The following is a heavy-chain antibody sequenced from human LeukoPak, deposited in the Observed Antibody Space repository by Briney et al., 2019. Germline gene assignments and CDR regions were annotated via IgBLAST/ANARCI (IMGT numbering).Heavy chain of an antibody. D-gene: IGHD2-2*01. CDR3: VKPGYCSSTSCPGGYFDY. V-gene: IGHV3-64D*06. J-gene: IGHJ4*02. Sequence: PGGPLRLSCSASGFTFSSYAMHWVRQAPGKGLKYVSAISSNGGSTYYADSVKGRFTISRDNSKNTLYLQMSSLRAEDTAVYYCVKPGYCSSTSCPGGYFDYWGQGTLVTVSS. CDR2: ISSNGGST. CDR1: GFTFSSYA.